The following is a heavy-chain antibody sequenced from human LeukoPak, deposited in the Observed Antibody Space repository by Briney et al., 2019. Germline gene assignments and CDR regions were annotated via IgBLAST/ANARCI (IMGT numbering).Heavy chain of an antibody. J-gene: IGHJ4*02. CDR1: GFTFSNYA. CDR2: ISGSGGTT. Sequence: GGSLRLSCATSGFTFSNYAVSWVRQAPGKGLEWVSCISGSGGTTYYADSVKGRFTISRDNSKNTLYRQMNSLRAEDTAVYYCAKDPYRASSGLVDYWGQGTLVTVSS. D-gene: IGHD5-12*01. V-gene: IGHV3-23*01. CDR3: AKDPYRASSGLVDY.